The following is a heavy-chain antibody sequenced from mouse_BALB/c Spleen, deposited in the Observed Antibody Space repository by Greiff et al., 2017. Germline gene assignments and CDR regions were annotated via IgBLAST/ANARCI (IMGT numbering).Heavy chain of an antibody. CDR1: GYTFTSYY. J-gene: IGHJ4*01. D-gene: IGHD2-1*01. CDR2: INPSNGGT. CDR3: RREAIYGNYEGYYAMDY. V-gene: IGHV1S81*02. Sequence: QVQLQQPGAELVKPGASVKLSCKASGYTFTSYYMYWVKQRPGQGLEWIGGINPSNGGTNFNEKFKSKATLTVDKSSSTAYMQLSSLTSEDSAVYYCRREAIYGNYEGYYAMDYWGQGTSVTVSS.